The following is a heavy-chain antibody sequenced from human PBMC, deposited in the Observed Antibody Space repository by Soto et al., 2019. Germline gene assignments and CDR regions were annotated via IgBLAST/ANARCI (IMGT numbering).Heavy chain of an antibody. Sequence: SETLSLTCTVSGGSISSNYFFWAWIRQSPGNGLEWIGTIYYSGSTYYNPSLKSRVTISVDASKNQFSLKLSSVTAADTAVYYCASAPSPTEQWLAPYSYWGQGTLVTGSS. V-gene: IGHV4-39*01. D-gene: IGHD6-19*01. CDR2: IYYSGST. CDR1: GGSISSNYFF. CDR3: ASAPSPTEQWLAPYSY. J-gene: IGHJ4*02.